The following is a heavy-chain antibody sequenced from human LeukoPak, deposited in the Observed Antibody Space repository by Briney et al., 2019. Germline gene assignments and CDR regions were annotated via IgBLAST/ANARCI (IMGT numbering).Heavy chain of an antibody. CDR3: ARDGERDSWISSFDY. Sequence: GGSLRLSCAASGFIVSGTYMSWVRQAPGKGLEWVSVIYSGGQTYYADAVKGRFTISRDNSKNTLYLQMNSLRAEDTAVYYCARDGERDSWISSFDYWGQGTLVTVSS. CDR2: IYSGGQT. CDR1: GFIVSGTY. D-gene: IGHD1-26*01. J-gene: IGHJ4*02. V-gene: IGHV3-53*05.